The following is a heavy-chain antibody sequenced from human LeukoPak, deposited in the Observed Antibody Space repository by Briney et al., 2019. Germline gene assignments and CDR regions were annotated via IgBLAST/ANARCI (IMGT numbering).Heavy chain of an antibody. V-gene: IGHV1-69*05. D-gene: IGHD6-19*01. Sequence: SVKVSCKASGGTFSSYAISWVRQAPGQGLEWMGGIIPIFGTANYAQKFQGRVTITTDESTSTAYMELSSLRSEGTAVYYCARNIFKSSGWYPFDYWGQGTLVTVSS. CDR3: ARNIFKSSGWYPFDY. CDR1: GGTFSSYA. CDR2: IIPIFGTA. J-gene: IGHJ4*02.